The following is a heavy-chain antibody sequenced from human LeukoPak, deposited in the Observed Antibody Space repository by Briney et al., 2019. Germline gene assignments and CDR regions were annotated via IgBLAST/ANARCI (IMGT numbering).Heavy chain of an antibody. D-gene: IGHD3-16*01. CDR3: ARARLWAFDI. J-gene: IGHJ3*02. Sequence: ASVTVSCKASGYTFTDPYIHWVRQAPGQGLEWMGWINPNSGGTNYAQKFQGRVTMTRDTSLNTAYMELSRLGSDDTAVYFCARARLWAFDIWGQGTMVTVSS. V-gene: IGHV1-2*02. CDR2: INPNSGGT. CDR1: GYTFTDPY.